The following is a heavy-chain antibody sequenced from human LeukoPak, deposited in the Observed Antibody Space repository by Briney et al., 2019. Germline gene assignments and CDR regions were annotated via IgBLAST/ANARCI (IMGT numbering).Heavy chain of an antibody. CDR1: GFTFSSYA. CDR3: ENTFGAYYYDSSGYGYYFDY. Sequence: GGSLRLSCAASGFTFSSYAMSWVRQAPGKGREWVSAISGSGGSTYYADSLKGRFTIYRDDSKNTLYLQMNSLRDEDPAVYYCENTFGAYYYDSSGYGYYFDYRGQGTLVTVSS. D-gene: IGHD3-22*01. V-gene: IGHV3-23*01. J-gene: IGHJ4*02. CDR2: ISGSGGST.